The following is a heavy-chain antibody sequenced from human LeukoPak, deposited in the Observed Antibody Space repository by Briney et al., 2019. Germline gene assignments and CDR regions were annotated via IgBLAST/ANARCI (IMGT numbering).Heavy chain of an antibody. Sequence: GGSLRLSCAASGFTFSSYAMSWVRQAPGKGLEWVSAISGSGGSTYYADSVEGRFTISRDNSKTTLYLQMNSLRADDTAVYYCAKGGRYCSGGNCYFFDYWGQGTLVTVSS. CDR3: AKGGRYCSGGNCYFFDY. D-gene: IGHD2-15*01. J-gene: IGHJ4*02. CDR1: GFTFSSYA. CDR2: ISGSGGST. V-gene: IGHV3-23*01.